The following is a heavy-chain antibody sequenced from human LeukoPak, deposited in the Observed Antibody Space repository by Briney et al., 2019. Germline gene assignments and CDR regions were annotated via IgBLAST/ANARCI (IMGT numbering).Heavy chain of an antibody. CDR3: AKDRSPRMVTNAYYDY. CDR1: GFTFNNYG. D-gene: IGHD4-23*01. J-gene: IGHJ4*02. Sequence: QPGRSLRLSCGASGFTFNNYGMHWVRQAPGRGLEWVAVISYDGSNKYYSDSVKGRFTISRDNSKNTLYLQMDSLGAEDTAVYYCAKDRSPRMVTNAYYDYWGQGILVTVSS. CDR2: ISYDGSNK. V-gene: IGHV3-30*18.